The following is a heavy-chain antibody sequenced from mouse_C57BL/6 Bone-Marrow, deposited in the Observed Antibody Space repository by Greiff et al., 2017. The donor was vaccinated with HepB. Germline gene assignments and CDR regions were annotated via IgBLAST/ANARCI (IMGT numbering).Heavy chain of an antibody. CDR3: ARRSNFDYAMDY. D-gene: IGHD1-1*01. CDR2: FHPYNDDT. J-gene: IGHJ4*01. V-gene: IGHV1-47*01. CDR1: GYTFTTYP. Sequence: QVQLQQSGAELVKPGASVKMSCKASGYTFTTYPIEWVNQSPGKCLEWIGNFHPYNDDTKYNEKFKGKATLTVEKSSSTVYLDLSRVTSDDSAVYYCARRSNFDYAMDYWGQGTSVTVSA.